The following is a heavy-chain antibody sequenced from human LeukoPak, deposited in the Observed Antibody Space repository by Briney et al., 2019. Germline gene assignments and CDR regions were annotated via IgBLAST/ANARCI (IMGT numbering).Heavy chain of an antibody. Sequence: SETLSLTCTVSGGSISSGSYYWSWIRQPAGKGLEWIGRIYTSGSTNYNPSLKSRVTISVDTSKNQFSLKLSSVTAADTAVYYCARRGYSYGTAWGQGTLVTVSS. CDR1: GGSISSGSYY. D-gene: IGHD5-18*01. CDR2: IYTSGST. J-gene: IGHJ5*02. CDR3: ARRGYSYGTA. V-gene: IGHV4-61*02.